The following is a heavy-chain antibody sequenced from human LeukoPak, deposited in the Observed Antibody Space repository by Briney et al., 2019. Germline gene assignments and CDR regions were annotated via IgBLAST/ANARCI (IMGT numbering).Heavy chain of an antibody. CDR2: IYYSGST. Sequence: PSETLSLTCTVSGGSISSYYWSWIRQPPGKGLEWIGYIYYSGSTNYNPSLKSRVTISVDTSKNQFSLKLSSVTAADTAVYYCARDQYNDFWSVGGAFDIWGQGTMVTVSS. CDR1: GGSISSYY. J-gene: IGHJ3*02. V-gene: IGHV4-59*01. D-gene: IGHD3-3*01. CDR3: ARDQYNDFWSVGGAFDI.